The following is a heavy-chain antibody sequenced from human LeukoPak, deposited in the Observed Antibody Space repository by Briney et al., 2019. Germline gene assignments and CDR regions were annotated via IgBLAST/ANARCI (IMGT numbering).Heavy chain of an antibody. V-gene: IGHV4-4*02. D-gene: IGHD3/OR15-3a*01. CDR3: ARVWTGYYTFFDY. CDR2: IYHSGST. Sequence: SETLSLTCAVSGGSISSSNWWSWVRQPPGKGLEWIGEIYHSGSTNYNPSLKSRVTISVDKSKNQFSLKLSSVTAADTAVYYCARVWTGYYTFFDYWGQGTLVTVSS. CDR1: GGSISSSNW. J-gene: IGHJ4*02.